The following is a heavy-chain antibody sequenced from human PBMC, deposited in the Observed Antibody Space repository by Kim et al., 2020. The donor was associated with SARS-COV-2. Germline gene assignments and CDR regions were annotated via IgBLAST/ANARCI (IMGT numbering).Heavy chain of an antibody. Sequence: GGSLRLSCAASGFTFSSYSMNWVRQAPGKGLVWVSSISSSSSYIYYADSVKGRFTISRDNAKNSLYLQMNSLRAEDTAVYYCARDRRIVVDTPSVPAPYYFDYWGQGTLVTVSS. V-gene: IGHV3-21*01. J-gene: IGHJ4*02. CDR3: ARDRRIVVDTPSVPAPYYFDY. CDR2: ISSSSSYI. CDR1: GFTFSSYS. D-gene: IGHD3-22*01.